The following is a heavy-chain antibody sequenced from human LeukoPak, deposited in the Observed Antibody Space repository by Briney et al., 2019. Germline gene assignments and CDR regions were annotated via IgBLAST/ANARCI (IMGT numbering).Heavy chain of an antibody. CDR3: ARVPGITRYFDS. Sequence: PGGSLRLSCAASGFTFTCCWMSWVRQTPGKGLEWVASIKQDGREKLYADSVKGRFTISRDNAQNSLYLQVNSLRAEDTAVYYCARVPGITRYFDSWGQGILVTVSS. CDR2: IKQDGREK. J-gene: IGHJ4*02. CDR1: GFTFTCCW. V-gene: IGHV3-7*01. D-gene: IGHD1-20*01.